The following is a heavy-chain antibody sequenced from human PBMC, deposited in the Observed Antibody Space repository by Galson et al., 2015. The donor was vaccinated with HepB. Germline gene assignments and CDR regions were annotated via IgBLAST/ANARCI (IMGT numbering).Heavy chain of an antibody. V-gene: IGHV1-18*01. CDR1: GGTFSSYA. J-gene: IGHJ5*02. D-gene: IGHD3-10*01. CDR2: ISAYNGNT. CDR3: ARGREVLNWFDP. Sequence: SVKVSCKASGGTFSSYAISWVRQAPGQGLEWMGWISAYNGNTNYAQKLQGRVTMTTDTSTSTAYMELRSLRSDDTAVYYCARGREVLNWFDPWGQGTLVTVSS.